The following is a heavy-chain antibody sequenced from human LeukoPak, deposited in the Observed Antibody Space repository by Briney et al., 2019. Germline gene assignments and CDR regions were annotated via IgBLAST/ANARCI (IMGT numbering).Heavy chain of an antibody. J-gene: IGHJ5*02. V-gene: IGHV3-21*01. D-gene: IGHD6-19*01. CDR1: GFTFSSSS. Sequence: PGGSLRLSRAASGFTFSSSSMNWVRQAPGKGLEWVSSISSDRNYVIYADSVKGRLTISRDNAKNSLYLQMNRLRAEDTAVYYCARDPTFYSSGWYQNWFDPWGQGTLVTVSS. CDR3: ARDPTFYSSGWYQNWFDP. CDR2: ISSDRNYV.